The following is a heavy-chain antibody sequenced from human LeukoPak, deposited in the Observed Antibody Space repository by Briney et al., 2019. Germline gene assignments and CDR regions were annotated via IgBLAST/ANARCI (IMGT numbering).Heavy chain of an antibody. J-gene: IGHJ5*02. CDR2: IIPIFGTA. V-gene: IGHV1-69*05. Sequence: SVKVSCKASGGTFSSYAISWVRRAPGQGLEWMGGIIPIFGTANYAQKFQGRVTITTDESTSTAYMELSSLRSEDTAVYYCAGENRIAAAGYGIWFDPWGQGTLVTVSS. CDR1: GGTFSSYA. CDR3: AGENRIAAAGYGIWFDP. D-gene: IGHD6-13*01.